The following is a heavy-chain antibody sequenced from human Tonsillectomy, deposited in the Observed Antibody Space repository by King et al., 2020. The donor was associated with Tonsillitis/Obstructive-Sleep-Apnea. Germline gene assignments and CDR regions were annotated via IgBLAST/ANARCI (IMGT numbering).Heavy chain of an antibody. D-gene: IGHD1-14*01. CDR1: GFTFSNAW. Sequence: FQLVQSGGGLVKPGGSLRLSCAASGFTFSNAWMSWVRQAPGKGLEWGGRIKSKTDCGTTDYAAPVKGRFTISRDDSKNTLDLQMNSLKTEDTAVYYCTTDTTYYYYYYYMDVWGKGTTVTVSS. J-gene: IGHJ6*03. CDR2: IKSKTDCGTT. V-gene: IGHV3-15*01. CDR3: TTDTTYYYYYYYMDV.